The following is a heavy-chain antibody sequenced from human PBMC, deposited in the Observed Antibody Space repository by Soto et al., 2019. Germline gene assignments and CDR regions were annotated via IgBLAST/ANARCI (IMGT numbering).Heavy chain of an antibody. Sequence: SETLSLTCTVSGASMNNYYGSWVRQPPGKGLEWIGYMYYSGGSNSNPSLKGRVTISVDTSKNQISLKLTSVTAADTAVYYCVRSGHSFGGVMWGQGTLVTVSS. CDR3: VRSGHSFGGVM. D-gene: IGHD3-16*01. V-gene: IGHV4-59*01. J-gene: IGHJ4*02. CDR2: MYYSGGS. CDR1: GASMNNYY.